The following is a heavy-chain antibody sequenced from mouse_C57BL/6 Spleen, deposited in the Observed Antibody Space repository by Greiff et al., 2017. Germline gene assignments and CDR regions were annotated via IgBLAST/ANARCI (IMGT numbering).Heavy chain of an antibody. CDR3: ARGQIYYYGSSYGDYFDY. V-gene: IGHV1-72*01. CDR2: IDPNSGGT. D-gene: IGHD1-1*01. Sequence: QVQLQQPGAELVKPGASVKLSCKASGYTFTSYWMHWVKQRPGRGLEWIGRIDPNSGGTKYNEKFKSKATLTVDKPSSPAYMQLSSLTSEDSAVYYCARGQIYYYGSSYGDYFDYWGEDTTLTDSS. J-gene: IGHJ2*01. CDR1: GYTFTSYW.